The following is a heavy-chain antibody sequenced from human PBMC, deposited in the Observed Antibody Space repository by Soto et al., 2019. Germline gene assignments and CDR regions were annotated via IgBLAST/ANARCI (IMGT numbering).Heavy chain of an antibody. CDR3: ARGAPYSSSWLYYYYYSGMDV. D-gene: IGHD6-13*01. CDR1: GYTFTGYY. J-gene: IGHJ6*02. CDR2: INPNSGGT. V-gene: IGHV1-2*04. Sequence: ASVKVSCTASGYTFTGYYMHWVRQAPGQGLEWMGWINPNSGGTNYAQKFQGWVTMTRDTSISTAYMELSRLRSDDTAVYYCARGAPYSSSWLYYYYYSGMDVWGQGTTVTVSS.